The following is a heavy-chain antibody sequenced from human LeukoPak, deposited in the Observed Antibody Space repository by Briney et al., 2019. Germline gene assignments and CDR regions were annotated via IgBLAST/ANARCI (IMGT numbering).Heavy chain of an antibody. V-gene: IGHV3-23*01. D-gene: IGHD5-18*01. CDR2: ISGSGTAT. J-gene: IGHJ4*02. CDR1: GFTFNTYA. CDR3: AKDLGYSYGWVDC. Sequence: GGSLRLSCAASGFTFNTYAMSWVRQAPGKGLECVSTISGSGTATYYADSMKGRFTISRDNSRNILYLQMKNLRAEDTAIYYCAKDLGYSYGWVDCWGQGSLVTVSS.